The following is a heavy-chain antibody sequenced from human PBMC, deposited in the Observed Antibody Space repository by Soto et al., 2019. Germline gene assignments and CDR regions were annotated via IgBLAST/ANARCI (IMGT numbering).Heavy chain of an antibody. Sequence: GGSLRLSCAASGFTFSSYAMSWVRQAPGKGLEWVSAISGSGGSTYYADSVKGRFTISRDNSKNTLYLQMNSLRAEDTAVYYCAKLLWFGELLSPILRASDYWGQGTLVTVSS. J-gene: IGHJ4*02. CDR2: ISGSGGST. D-gene: IGHD3-10*01. CDR1: GFTFSSYA. V-gene: IGHV3-23*01. CDR3: AKLLWFGELLSPILRASDY.